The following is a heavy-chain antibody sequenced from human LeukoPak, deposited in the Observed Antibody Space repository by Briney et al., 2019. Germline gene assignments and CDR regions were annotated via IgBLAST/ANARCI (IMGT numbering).Heavy chain of an antibody. CDR1: GFTMSGIH. V-gene: IGHV3-66*01. Sequence: GGSLRLSCTASGFTMSGIHMNWVRQAPGKGLDWVSGLYAGGSTYYAGSVTGRFTISRDDSKNTLYLQMNSLRAEDTAVYYCAKDGLSGGSGSYDYWGQGTLVAVSS. CDR3: AKDGLSGGSGSYDY. J-gene: IGHJ4*02. D-gene: IGHD3-10*01. CDR2: LYAGGST.